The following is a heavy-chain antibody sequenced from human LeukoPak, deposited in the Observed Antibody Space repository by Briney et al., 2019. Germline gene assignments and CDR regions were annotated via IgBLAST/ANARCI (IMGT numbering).Heavy chain of an antibody. CDR2: ISSSSSYI. CDR3: ARAVVNCSSTSCYTREYYYYGMDV. J-gene: IGHJ6*02. Sequence: GGSLRLSCAASGFTFSSYSMNWVRQAPGKGLEGVSSISSSSSYIYYAGSVKGRFTISRDNAKNSLYLQMNSLRAEDTAVYYCARAVVNCSSTSCYTREYYYYGMDVWGQGTTVTVSS. D-gene: IGHD2-2*02. CDR1: GFTFSSYS. V-gene: IGHV3-21*01.